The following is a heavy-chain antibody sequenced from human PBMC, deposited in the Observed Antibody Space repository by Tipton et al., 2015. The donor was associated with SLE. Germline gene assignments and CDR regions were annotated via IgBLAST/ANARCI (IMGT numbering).Heavy chain of an antibody. V-gene: IGHV3-30-3*01. Sequence: SLRLSCAASGFTFSSYAMHWVRQAPGKGLEWVAVMSSDGSNKYYADSVNGRLIISRDNSKNTVFLQMKSLRPEDTAVYYCARDSRGYSAYNYNYWGQGLLVTVSS. CDR1: GFTFSSYA. D-gene: IGHD5-12*01. CDR2: MSSDGSNK. CDR3: ARDSRGYSAYNYNY. J-gene: IGHJ4*02.